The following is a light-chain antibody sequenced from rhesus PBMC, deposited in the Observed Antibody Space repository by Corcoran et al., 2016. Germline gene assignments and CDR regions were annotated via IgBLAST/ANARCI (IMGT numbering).Light chain of an antibody. J-gene: IGKJ1*01. Sequence: DIQMTQSPSSLSASVGDRVTITCRASRVITNDLAWYQQKPGKTPKLLIYEASSLQSGVPSRFSGSGSGTDFTLTISGLQSDDFATYYCQHYYNAPWTFGQGTRVDIK. CDR1: RVITND. V-gene: IGKV1-21*01. CDR3: QHYYNAPWT. CDR2: EAS.